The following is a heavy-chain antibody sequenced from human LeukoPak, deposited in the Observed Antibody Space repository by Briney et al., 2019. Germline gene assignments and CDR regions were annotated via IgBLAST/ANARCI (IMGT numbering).Heavy chain of an antibody. CDR3: ARDRGHSGYDLYDY. V-gene: IGHV3-7*01. J-gene: IGHJ4*02. Sequence: GSLEPSCAAPGFPFRNFWMGWVPQGPGKGLGWVANIKQDGSEIYYVDSVKGRFTISRDTAKDSLYLQMNSLRAEDTAVYYCARDRGHSGYDLYDYWGQGTLVTVSS. D-gene: IGHD5-12*01. CDR2: IKQDGSEI. CDR1: GFPFRNFW.